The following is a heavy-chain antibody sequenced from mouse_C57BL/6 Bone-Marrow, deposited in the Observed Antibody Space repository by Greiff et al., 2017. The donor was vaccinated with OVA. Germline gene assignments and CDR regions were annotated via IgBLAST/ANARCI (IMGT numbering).Heavy chain of an antibody. CDR2: INPSTGGT. D-gene: IGHD2-3*01. Sequence: EVHLVESGPELVKPGASVKISCKASGYSFTGYYMHWVKQSSEKSLEWIGEINPSTGGTSYNQKFKGKATLTVDKSSSTAYMQLKSLTSEDSAVYYCARWLLWFAYWGQGTLVTVSA. J-gene: IGHJ3*01. V-gene: IGHV1-43*01. CDR3: ARWLLWFAY. CDR1: GYSFTGYY.